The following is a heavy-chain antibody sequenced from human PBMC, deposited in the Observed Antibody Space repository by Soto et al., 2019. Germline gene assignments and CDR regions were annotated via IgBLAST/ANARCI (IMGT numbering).Heavy chain of an antibody. CDR3: ARGQRFSDWFDP. J-gene: IGHJ5*02. CDR1: GGGINSYY. D-gene: IGHD3-3*01. CDR2: IYSSGST. V-gene: IGHV4-4*07. Sequence: SETLSLTCTVSGGGINSYYWTWIRQPAGKGLEWIGRIYSSGSTKYNPSLQSRVTMSLDTSKNHFSLRLTSVTAADTAVYYCARGQRFSDWFDPWGQGTLVTV.